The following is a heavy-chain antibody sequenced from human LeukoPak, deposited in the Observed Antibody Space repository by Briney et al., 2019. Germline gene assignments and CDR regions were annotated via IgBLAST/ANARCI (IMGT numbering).Heavy chain of an antibody. CDR2: IRHSDGRT. CDR1: GFNFNTYT. V-gene: IGHV3-23*01. D-gene: IGHD3-10*01. Sequence: QTGGSLRLSCDASGFNFNTYTMYWVRQAPGQGLEWVSGIRHSDGRTYYADSVRGRFTISSDIFKNTLYLQMNGLRAEDTAVYYCVKLVGVGELFWGHFLEDFWGQGTLVTVSS. CDR3: VKLVGVGELFWGHFLEDF. J-gene: IGHJ4*02.